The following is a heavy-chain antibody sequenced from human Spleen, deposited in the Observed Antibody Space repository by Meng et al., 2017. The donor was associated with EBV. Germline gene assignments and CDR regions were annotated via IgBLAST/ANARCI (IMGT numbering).Heavy chain of an antibody. CDR2: IHHSGGT. CDR1: IGLLTSGDV. D-gene: IGHD2-15*01. J-gene: IGHJ4*02. Sequence: HVLDSLSGALSLPCALSIGLLTSGDVWCWVRQAPGKGLEWIGEIHHSGGTSYNPSLKSRVTISLDMSKDQFSLRLSSVTAADTAVYYCARAGYHRPASEYWGQGTLVTVSS. V-gene: IGHV4-4*02. CDR3: ARAGYHRPASEY.